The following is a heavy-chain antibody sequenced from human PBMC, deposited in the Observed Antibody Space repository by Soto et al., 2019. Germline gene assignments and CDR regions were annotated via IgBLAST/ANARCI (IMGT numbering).Heavy chain of an antibody. V-gene: IGHV6-1*01. CDR2: TYYRSKWYN. CDR3: ARGRESSGSISNWFDP. Sequence: SQTLSLTCAISGDSVSSNSAAWNWIRQSPSRGLEWLGRTYYRSKWYNDYAVSVKSRITINPDTSKNQFSLQLNSVTPEDTAVYYCARGRESSGSISNWFDPWGQGTLVTVSS. J-gene: IGHJ5*02. D-gene: IGHD6-19*01. CDR1: GDSVSSNSAA.